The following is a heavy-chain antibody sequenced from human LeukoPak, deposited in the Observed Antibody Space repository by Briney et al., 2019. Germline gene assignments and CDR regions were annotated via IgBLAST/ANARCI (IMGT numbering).Heavy chain of an antibody. Sequence: RGSLRLSCAASGFTFSSYWMHWVRQAPGKGLVWVSRINSDGSSTSYADSVKGRFTISRDNAKNSLYLQMNSLRAEDTAVYYCARLGGSYRAFDIWGQGTMVTVSS. CDR1: GFTFSSYW. J-gene: IGHJ3*02. CDR3: ARLGGSYRAFDI. CDR2: INSDGSST. V-gene: IGHV3-74*01. D-gene: IGHD1-26*01.